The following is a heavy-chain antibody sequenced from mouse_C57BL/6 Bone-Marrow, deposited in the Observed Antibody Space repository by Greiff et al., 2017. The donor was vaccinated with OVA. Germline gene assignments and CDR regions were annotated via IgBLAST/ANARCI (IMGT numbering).Heavy chain of an antibody. CDR2: IDPSDSYT. CDR3: AREGYYGSSWYFDV. Sequence: QVQLQQPGAELVKPGASVKLSCKASGYTFTSYWMQWVKQRPGQGLEWIGEIDPSDSYTNYNQKFKGKATLTVDTSYSTAYMQLSSLTSEDSAVYYCAREGYYGSSWYFDVWGTGTTVTVSS. V-gene: IGHV1-50*01. CDR1: GYTFTSYW. D-gene: IGHD1-1*01. J-gene: IGHJ1*03.